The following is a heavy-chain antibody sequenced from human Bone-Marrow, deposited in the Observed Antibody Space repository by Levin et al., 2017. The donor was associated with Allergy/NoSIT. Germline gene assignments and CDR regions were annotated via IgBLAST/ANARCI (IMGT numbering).Heavy chain of an antibody. D-gene: IGHD5-12*01. CDR3: ARGRGGSYGGFGPIYVDY. CDR1: GFTFSGYG. CDR2: VLYDGSDQ. V-gene: IGHV3-33*05. J-gene: IGHJ4*02. Sequence: GGSLRLSCAVSGFTFSGYGMHWVRQAPGKGLEWVAVVLYDGSDQYYSDSVKGRFTTSRDNSKNTLDLQMNSLTAEDTAVYYCARGRGGSYGGFGPIYVDYWGQGTLVSVSS.